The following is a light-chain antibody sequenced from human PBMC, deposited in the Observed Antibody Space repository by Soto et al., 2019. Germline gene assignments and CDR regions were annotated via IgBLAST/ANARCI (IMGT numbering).Light chain of an antibody. V-gene: IGKV1-5*03. CDR2: KAS. Sequence: DIQMTQSPSTLSAFIGDRVMITCRASQSISSWLAWYQQKPGKAPKLLIYKASTLKSGVPSRFSGSGSGTEFTLTISSLQPDDFATYYCQHYNSYSEAFGQGTKVDIK. J-gene: IGKJ1*01. CDR1: QSISSW. CDR3: QHYNSYSEA.